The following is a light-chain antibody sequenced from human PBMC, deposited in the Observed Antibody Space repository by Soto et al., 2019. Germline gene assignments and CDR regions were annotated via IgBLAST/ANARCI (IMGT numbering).Light chain of an antibody. Sequence: EFVMTQSPATLSVSPGERATLSCRASQTVSRNLAWYQQRPGQAPRLLIYDISNRAAGVPARFSGSGSETDFTLTISSLEPEDFAVYYCQQRRSWPPTITFGQGTRLEI. CDR2: DIS. V-gene: IGKV3-11*01. CDR1: QTVSRN. CDR3: QQRRSWPPTIT. J-gene: IGKJ5*01.